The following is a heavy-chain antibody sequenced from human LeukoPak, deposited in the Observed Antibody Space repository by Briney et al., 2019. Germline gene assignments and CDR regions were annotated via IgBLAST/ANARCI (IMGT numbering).Heavy chain of an antibody. J-gene: IGHJ6*02. CDR2: ISYDGSNK. CDR3: ANDDASYGVDV. Sequence: PGGSLRLSCAASGFTFSSYGMHWVRQAPGKGLEWVAVISYDGSNKYYADSVKGRFTISRDNSKNTLYLQMNSLRAEDTAVYYCANDDASYGVDVWGQGTTVTVSS. CDR1: GFTFSSYG. V-gene: IGHV3-30*18.